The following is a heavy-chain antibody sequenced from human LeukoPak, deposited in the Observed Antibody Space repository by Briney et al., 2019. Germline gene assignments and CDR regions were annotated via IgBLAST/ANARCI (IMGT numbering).Heavy chain of an antibody. D-gene: IGHD3-22*01. V-gene: IGHV3-7*03. Sequence: GGSLRLSCAASGFTFSSYWMSWVRQAPGKGLEWVANIKQDGSEKYYVDSVKGRFTISRDNAKNSLYLQMSSLRAEDTAVYYCARDVRFYDSSGYDYWGQGTLVTVSS. CDR2: IKQDGSEK. CDR1: GFTFSSYW. J-gene: IGHJ4*02. CDR3: ARDVRFYDSSGYDY.